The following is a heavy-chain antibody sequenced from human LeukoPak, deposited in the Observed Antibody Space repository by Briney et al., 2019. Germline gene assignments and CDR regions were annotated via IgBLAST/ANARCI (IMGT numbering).Heavy chain of an antibody. Sequence: PGGSLRLSCAVSGFTFSDYWMSWVRQAPGKGLEWLSYISSVTNTIYYADSVKGRFTISRDNAKNSLYLQMNSLRAEDTAVYYCARVDSGYDFDYWGQGTLVTVSS. CDR1: GFTFSDYW. CDR2: ISSVTNTI. V-gene: IGHV3-48*01. D-gene: IGHD5-12*01. J-gene: IGHJ4*02. CDR3: ARVDSGYDFDY.